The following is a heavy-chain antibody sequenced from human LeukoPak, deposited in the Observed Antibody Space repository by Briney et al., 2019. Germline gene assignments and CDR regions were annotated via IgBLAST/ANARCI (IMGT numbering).Heavy chain of an antibody. V-gene: IGHV4-39*07. D-gene: IGHD3-10*01. CDR2: IYYSGST. CDR3: ARILLWFGELINWFDP. J-gene: IGHJ5*02. CDR1: GGSISSSSYY. Sequence: PSEALSLTCTVSGGSISSSSYYWGWIPPPPGKGRGGIGGIYYSGSTYYNPSLKSRVTISVDTSKNQFSLKLSSVTAADTAVYYCARILLWFGELINWFDPWGQGTLVTVSS.